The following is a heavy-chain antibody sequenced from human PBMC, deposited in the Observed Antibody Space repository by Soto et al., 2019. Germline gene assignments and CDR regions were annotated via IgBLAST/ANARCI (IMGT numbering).Heavy chain of an antibody. CDR1: GGSISSYY. J-gene: IGHJ4*02. Sequence: PSETLSLTCTVSGGSISSYYWSWIRQPPGKGLEWIGYIYYSGSTNYNPSLKSRVTISVDTSKNQFSLKLSSVTAADTAVYYCARYSQGGRDSGYDRIFDYWGQGTLVTVSS. CDR2: IYYSGST. CDR3: ARYSQGGRDSGYDRIFDY. V-gene: IGHV4-59*08. D-gene: IGHD5-12*01.